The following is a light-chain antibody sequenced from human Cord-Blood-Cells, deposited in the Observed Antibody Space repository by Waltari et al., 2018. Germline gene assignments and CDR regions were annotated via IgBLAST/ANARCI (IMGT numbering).Light chain of an antibody. CDR2: GVC. CDR1: QSVSSSY. J-gene: IGKJ1*01. V-gene: IGKV3-20*01. CDR3: QQYGSSPT. Sequence: EIVLTQSPGTLSLAPGERAALSCRASQSVSSSYFAWYQPTPGQAHKLLSYGVCSRATGIPDMFGGSGSGTDFSLTSSTLEPEDFAVEYCQQYGSSPTCGQGTKVESK.